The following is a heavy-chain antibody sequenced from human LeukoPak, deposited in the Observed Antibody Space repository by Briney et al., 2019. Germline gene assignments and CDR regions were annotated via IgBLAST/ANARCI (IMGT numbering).Heavy chain of an antibody. V-gene: IGHV3-30*02. J-gene: IGHJ4*02. CDR1: GFTFSSYG. CDR3: AKVDGYSGYDWGSRDYFDY. Sequence: GGSLRLSCAASGFTFSSYGMHWVRQAPGKGLEWVAFIRYDGSNKYYADSVKGRFTNSRDNSKNTLYLQMNSLRAEDTAVYYCAKVDGYSGYDWGSRDYFDYWGQGTLVTVSS. CDR2: IRYDGSNK. D-gene: IGHD5-12*01.